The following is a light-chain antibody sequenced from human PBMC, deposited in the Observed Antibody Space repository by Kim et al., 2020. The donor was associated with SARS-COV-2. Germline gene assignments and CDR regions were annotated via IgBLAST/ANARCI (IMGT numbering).Light chain of an antibody. CDR1: NIGSKN. CDR2: RAS. J-gene: IGLJ3*02. Sequence: SYELTQPLSVSVALGQTARITCGGNNIGSKNVHLYQQKPGQAPVLVIYRASNRPSGIPERFSGSNSGTTATLTISRAQAGDAADYYCQVWDISPVSGGGT. CDR3: QVWDISPV. V-gene: IGLV3-9*01.